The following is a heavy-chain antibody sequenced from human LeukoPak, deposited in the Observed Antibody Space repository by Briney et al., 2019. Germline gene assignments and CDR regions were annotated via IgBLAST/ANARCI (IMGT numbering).Heavy chain of an antibody. CDR1: GGSISSGGYY. CDR2: IYHSGST. CDR3: ARREYATIFGVVIGGFFDY. D-gene: IGHD3-3*01. V-gene: IGHV4-30-2*01. J-gene: IGHJ4*02. Sequence: SETLSLTCTVSGGSISSGGYYWSWIRQPPGKGLEWIGYIYHSGSTYYNPSLKSRVTISVDRSKNQFSLKLSSVTAADTAVYYCARREYATIFGVVIGGFFDYWGQGTLVTVSS.